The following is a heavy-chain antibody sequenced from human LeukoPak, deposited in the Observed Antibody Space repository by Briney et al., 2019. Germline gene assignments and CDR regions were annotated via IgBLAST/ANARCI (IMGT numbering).Heavy chain of an antibody. CDR2: ISWDGGST. CDR1: GFTFDDYT. D-gene: IGHD6-25*01. CDR3: AKDYRGSSGYFDY. J-gene: IGHJ4*02. V-gene: IGHV3-43*01. Sequence: PGGSLRLSCAASGFTFDDYTMHWVRQAPGKVLEWVSLISWDGGSTYYADSVKGRFTISRDNSKNSLYLQMNSLRTEDTALYYCAKDYRGSSGYFDYWGQGTLVTVSS.